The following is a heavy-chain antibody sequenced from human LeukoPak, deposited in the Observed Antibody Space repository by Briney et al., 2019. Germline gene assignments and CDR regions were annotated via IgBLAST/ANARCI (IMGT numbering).Heavy chain of an antibody. J-gene: IGHJ4*02. Sequence: PGGSLRLSCATSGFTFVDYGLSWVRRAPGKGLEWLCAINYNGAITDYADSVKGRFTISRDNAKNSLYLRMDSLRAEDTALYNCARDRLGPSFSVSHFDLWGQGTLVTVSS. D-gene: IGHD3-3*02. CDR2: INYNGAIT. CDR1: GFTFVDYG. CDR3: ARDRLGPSFSVSHFDL. V-gene: IGHV3-20*01.